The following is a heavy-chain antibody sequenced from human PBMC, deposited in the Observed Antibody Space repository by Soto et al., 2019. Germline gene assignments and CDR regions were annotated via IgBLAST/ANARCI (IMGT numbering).Heavy chain of an antibody. CDR3: ARAMGVAAAPAF. CDR1: GDSISSNSAA. J-gene: IGHJ4*02. CDR2: TYYRSEWRT. Sequence: PSQTLSLTCAISGDSISSNSAAWNWIRQSPSRGLEWLGRTYYRSEWRTDYAVSVRGRINIHPEPSTNHFSLQLNSVSPEDTAVYYCARAMGVAAAPAFWGQGTLVTVSS. D-gene: IGHD6-13*01. V-gene: IGHV6-1*01.